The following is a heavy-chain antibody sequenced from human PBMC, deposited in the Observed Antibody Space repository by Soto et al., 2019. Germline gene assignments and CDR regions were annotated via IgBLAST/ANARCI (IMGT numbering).Heavy chain of an antibody. CDR3: ARDRADYYDSSGYGDY. V-gene: IGHV1-18*01. CDR2: ISAYNGNT. J-gene: IGHJ4*02. CDR1: GYTFTSYG. Sequence: VKVSCKASGYTFTSYGISWVRQAPGQGLEWMGWISAYNGNTNYAQKLQGRVTMTTDTSTSTAYMELRSLRSDDTAVYYCARDRADYYDSSGYGDYWGQGTLVTVSS. D-gene: IGHD3-22*01.